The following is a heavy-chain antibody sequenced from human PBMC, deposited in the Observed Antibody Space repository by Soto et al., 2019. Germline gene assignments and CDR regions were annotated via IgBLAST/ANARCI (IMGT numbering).Heavy chain of an antibody. CDR2: INPSGGST. Sequence: PSVKVSCKGSGYTVTSYYMHWVGQAPGQGLEWMGIINPSGGSTSYAQKFQGRVTMTRDTSTSTVYMELSSLRSEDTAVYYCARVGIVGARVDYWGQGTLVTVSS. V-gene: IGHV1-46*03. CDR3: ARVGIVGARVDY. D-gene: IGHD1-26*01. CDR1: GYTVTSYY. J-gene: IGHJ4*02.